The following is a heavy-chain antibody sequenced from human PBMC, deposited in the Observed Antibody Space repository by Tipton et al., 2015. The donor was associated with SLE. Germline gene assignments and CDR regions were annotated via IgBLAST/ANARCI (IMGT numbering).Heavy chain of an antibody. V-gene: IGHV4-39*01. CDR1: RGSFSGYH. CDR2: IYYSGST. J-gene: IGHJ4*02. CDR3: ARQGTGFGSGRDDY. D-gene: IGHD1-14*01. Sequence: GSLRLSCTIYRGSFSGYHWNWIRQTPEKGLEWIGSIYYSGSTYYTPSLKSRVTASVDTSKNQFSLSLYSVTVDDTAVYYCARQGTGFGSGRDDYWGQGILVTVSS.